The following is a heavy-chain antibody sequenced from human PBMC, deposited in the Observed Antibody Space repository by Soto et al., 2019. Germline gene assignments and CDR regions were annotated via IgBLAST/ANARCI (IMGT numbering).Heavy chain of an antibody. D-gene: IGHD5-12*01. CDR2: ISSDGTYR. CDR3: ARDRAWTRFGMDV. Sequence: GGSLRLSCAASGFTFNMFSINWVRQAPGKGLEWVSYISSDGTYRNYADSVKGRFTISRDNGDNSLYLQMNSLRAEDTAVYFCARDRAWTRFGMDVWGQGTTVAVSS. J-gene: IGHJ6*02. V-gene: IGHV3-21*01. CDR1: GFTFNMFS.